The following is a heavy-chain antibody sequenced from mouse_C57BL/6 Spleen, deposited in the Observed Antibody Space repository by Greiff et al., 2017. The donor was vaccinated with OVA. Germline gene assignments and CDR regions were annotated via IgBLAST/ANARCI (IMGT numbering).Heavy chain of an antibody. D-gene: IGHD2-12*01. CDR2: INPDSSTI. J-gene: IGHJ3*01. V-gene: IGHV4-1*01. Sequence: EADGVDFSRYWMSWVRRAPGKGLEWIGEINPDSSTINYAPSLKDKFIISRDNAKNTLYLQMSKVRSEDTALYYCASHYTWFADWGQGTLVTVSA. CDR3: ASHYTWFAD. CDR1: GVDFSRYW.